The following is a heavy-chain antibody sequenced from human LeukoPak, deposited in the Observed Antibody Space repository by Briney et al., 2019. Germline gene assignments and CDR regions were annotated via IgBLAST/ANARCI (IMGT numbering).Heavy chain of an antibody. CDR1: GFTFSSYE. J-gene: IGHJ2*01. CDR3: ARDHGEYCSGGSCPPDL. D-gene: IGHD2-15*01. Sequence: GGSLRLSCAASGFTFSSYEMNWVRQAPGKGLEWVSYISSSGSTIYYADSVKGRFTISRDNAKNSLYLQMNSLRAKDTAVYYCARDHGEYCSGGSCPPDLWGRGTLVTVSS. CDR2: ISSSGSTI. V-gene: IGHV3-48*03.